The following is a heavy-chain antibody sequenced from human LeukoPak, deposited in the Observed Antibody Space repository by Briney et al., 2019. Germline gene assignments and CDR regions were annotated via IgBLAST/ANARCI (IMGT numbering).Heavy chain of an antibody. D-gene: IGHD2-2*01. CDR3: ARVALPYCSSTSCYWFDP. CDR1: GYTFTSYY. Sequence: ASVKVSCKASGYTFTSYYMHWVRQAPGQGLEWMGTINPSGGSTIYAQKFQGRVTMTRDTSTSTVYMELSSLRSEDTAVYYCARVALPYCSSTSCYWFDPWGQGTLVTVSS. CDR2: INPSGGST. V-gene: IGHV1-46*03. J-gene: IGHJ5*02.